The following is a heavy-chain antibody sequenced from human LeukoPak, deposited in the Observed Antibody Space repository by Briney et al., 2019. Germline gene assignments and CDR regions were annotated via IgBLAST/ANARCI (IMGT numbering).Heavy chain of an antibody. Sequence: GGSLRLSCAASGFSFSNHGMHWVRQAPGKSLEWVAVIWDDGNNKRYANSVNGRFTISRDNSENTLYLQMNGLTAEDTAMYYCARDSYQDYYGRFDPWGQGTLVIVSS. CDR2: IWDDGNNK. V-gene: IGHV3-33*01. CDR1: GFSFSNHG. J-gene: IGHJ5*02. D-gene: IGHD3-10*01. CDR3: ARDSYQDYYGRFDP.